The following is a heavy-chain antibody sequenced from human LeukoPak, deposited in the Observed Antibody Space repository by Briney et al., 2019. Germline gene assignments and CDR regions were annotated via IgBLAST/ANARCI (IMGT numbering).Heavy chain of an antibody. V-gene: IGHV3-23*01. D-gene: IGHD3-3*01. J-gene: IGHJ4*02. CDR1: GFNFSSYA. CDR2: ISGSGGST. CDR3: AKAADVETLLLFDY. Sequence: GGSLRLFCAASGFNFSSYAMSWVRQAPGKGLELVLAISGSGGSTYYADSVKGRFTISRDNSKNTLYLQMNSLRAEDTAVYYCAKAADVETLLLFDYWGQGTLVTVSS.